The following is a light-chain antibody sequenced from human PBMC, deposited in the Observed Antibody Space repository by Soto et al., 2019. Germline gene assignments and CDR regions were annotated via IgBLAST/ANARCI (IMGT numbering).Light chain of an antibody. CDR1: SSTIGSNS. J-gene: IGLJ1*01. Sequence: VLTQPPSASGTPGQRVTISCSGSSSTIGSNSANWYQQKPGQAPVLVVYDDSDRPSGIPDRFSGSNSGDTATLTIRRVEAGDEADYYCHVWDSSSDHYVFGTGTKLTVL. CDR3: HVWDSSSDHYV. V-gene: IGLV3-21*02. CDR2: DDS.